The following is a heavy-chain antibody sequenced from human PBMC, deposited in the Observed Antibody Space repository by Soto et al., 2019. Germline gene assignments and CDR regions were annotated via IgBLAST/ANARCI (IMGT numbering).Heavy chain of an antibody. CDR3: ARGGYYDSSGTLDAFDI. J-gene: IGHJ3*02. Sequence: QVQLVQSGAEVKKPGASVKVSCKASGYTFTSYDINWVRQATGQGLEWMGWMNPNSGNTGYAQKFQGRVTMTRNTSISTDYMELSSLRSEDTAVYYCARGGYYDSSGTLDAFDIWGQGTMVTVSS. CDR1: GYTFTSYD. CDR2: MNPNSGNT. V-gene: IGHV1-8*01. D-gene: IGHD3-22*01.